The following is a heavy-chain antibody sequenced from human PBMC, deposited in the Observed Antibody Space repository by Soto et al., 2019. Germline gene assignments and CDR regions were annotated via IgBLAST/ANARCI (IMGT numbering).Heavy chain of an antibody. D-gene: IGHD3-22*01. CDR3: AGFYDSSGYYYQRNYYFDY. CDR1: GGSISSYY. Sequence: SETLSLTCTVSGGSISSYYWSWIRQPPGKGLEWIGYIYYSGSTNYNPSLKSRVTISVDTSKNQFSLKLSSVTAADTAVYYCAGFYDSSGYYYQRNYYFDYWGQGTLVTSPQ. V-gene: IGHV4-59*01. CDR2: IYYSGST. J-gene: IGHJ4*02.